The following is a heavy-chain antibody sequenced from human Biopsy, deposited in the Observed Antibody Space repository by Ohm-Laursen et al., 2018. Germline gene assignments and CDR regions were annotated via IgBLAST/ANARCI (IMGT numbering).Heavy chain of an antibody. V-gene: IGHV1-2*02. CDR3: ARNTGWYGDLYYFDY. Sequence: SSVKVSCNASGFSFTGYYIHWVRQAPGQGLEWMGWISPKSGDTNYAHKFQGNITMTRDTSKSTVYMELSSLRSADTAVYFCARNTGWYGDLYYFDYWGQGTPVTVSS. CDR1: GFSFTGYY. J-gene: IGHJ4*02. CDR2: ISPKSGDT. D-gene: IGHD6-19*01.